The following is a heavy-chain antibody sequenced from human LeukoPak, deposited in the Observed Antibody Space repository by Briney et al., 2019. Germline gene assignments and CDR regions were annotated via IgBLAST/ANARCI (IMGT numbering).Heavy chain of an antibody. CDR2: ISGSGDNT. V-gene: IGHV3-23*01. CDR3: ARDALLLWFGELLDY. J-gene: IGHJ4*02. CDR1: GFTFSSYA. D-gene: IGHD3-10*01. Sequence: GGSLRLSCAASGFTFSSYAMSWVRQAPGKGLEWVSGISGSGDNTYYADSVKGRFTISRDNSKNTLYVQVNSLGTEDTAVYYCARDALLLWFGELLDYWGQGTLVTVSS.